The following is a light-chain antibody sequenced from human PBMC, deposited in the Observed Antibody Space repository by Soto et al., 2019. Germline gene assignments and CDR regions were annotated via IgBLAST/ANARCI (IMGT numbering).Light chain of an antibody. CDR2: AVT. Sequence: QSFLTQPASMSGSPGQSITISCTGTSTDVGKYNLVSWCQQHPGKVPKLMIYAVTKRPSGVSNRFSGSKSGDTASLTISGLQAEDEADYYCCSYADISTYVFGTGTKLTVL. J-gene: IGLJ1*01. CDR3: CSYADISTYV. V-gene: IGLV2-23*02. CDR1: STDVGKYNL.